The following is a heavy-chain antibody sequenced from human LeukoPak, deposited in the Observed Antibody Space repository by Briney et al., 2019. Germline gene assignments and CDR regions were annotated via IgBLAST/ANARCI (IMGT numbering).Heavy chain of an antibody. V-gene: IGHV3-74*03. CDR3: ARETMVIREWYFDL. CDR2: MNYDGSST. J-gene: IGHJ2*01. CDR1: GLTLSNYW. D-gene: IGHD4/OR15-4a*01. Sequence: GGSLRLSCAASGLTLSNYWMHWVRQAPGKGLVWVSRMNYDGSSTTYADSVKGRFTISRDNAKNTLYLRMNSLRAEDTAVYYCARETMVIREWYFDLWGRGTLVTVAS.